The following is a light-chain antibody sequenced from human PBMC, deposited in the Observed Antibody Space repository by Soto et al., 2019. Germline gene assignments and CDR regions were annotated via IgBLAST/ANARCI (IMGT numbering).Light chain of an antibody. J-gene: IGLJ3*02. CDR3: SSYTSSSTPLV. CDR2: DVT. V-gene: IGLV2-14*01. CDR1: SSDVGGYNY. Sequence: QSALTQPASVSGSPGQSITISCTGTSSDVGGYNYVSWYQQHPGKAPKLMIYDVTTRPSGVSNRFSGSKSGNTASLTTSGLQAEDEADYYCSSYTSSSTPLVFGGGTKLTV.